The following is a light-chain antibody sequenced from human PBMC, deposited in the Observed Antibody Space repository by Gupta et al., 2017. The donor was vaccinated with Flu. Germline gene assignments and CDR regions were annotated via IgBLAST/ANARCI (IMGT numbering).Light chain of an antibody. CDR1: NIGSKR. Sequence: GQTASVTWGGNNIGSKRVPWYQQRPAQATVLVIVYDRNRPSGIPDRFSCYNSGKTATPNTSRVEAGDEADNYCRVSDTNSDHWVFGGGTKLTVL. CDR3: RVSDTNSDHWV. V-gene: IGLV3-21*04. J-gene: IGLJ3*02. CDR2: YDR.